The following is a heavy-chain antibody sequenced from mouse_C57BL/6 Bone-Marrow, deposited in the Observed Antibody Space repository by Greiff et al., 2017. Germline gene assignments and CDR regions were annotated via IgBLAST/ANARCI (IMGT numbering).Heavy chain of an antibody. D-gene: IGHD3-3*01. CDR1: GYTFTDYY. CDR3: ARRGPFAY. Sequence: DVKLQESGPVLVKPGASVKMSCKASGYTFTDYYMNWVKQSHGKSLEWIGVINPYNGGTSYNQKFKGKATLTVDKSSSTAYMELNSLTSEDSAVYYCARRGPFAYWGQGTLVTVSA. V-gene: IGHV1-19*01. CDR2: INPYNGGT. J-gene: IGHJ3*01.